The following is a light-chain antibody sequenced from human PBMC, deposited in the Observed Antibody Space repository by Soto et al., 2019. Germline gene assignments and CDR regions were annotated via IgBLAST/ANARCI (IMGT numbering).Light chain of an antibody. CDR3: QEYNTWPWT. Sequence: EVVMTQSPATLSVSLGDRATLSCRASQSVNNNLAWYQQKLGQAPRVLIYGASTRATGIPARFTGSGSGTEFILTITSLQSEDSAVYYCQEYNTWPWTFGQGTKVDIK. CDR1: QSVNNN. CDR2: GAS. V-gene: IGKV3-15*01. J-gene: IGKJ1*01.